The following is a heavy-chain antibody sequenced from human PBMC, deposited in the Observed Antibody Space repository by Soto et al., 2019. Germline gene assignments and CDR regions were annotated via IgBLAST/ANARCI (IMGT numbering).Heavy chain of an antibody. CDR2: IIPIFGTA. J-gene: IGHJ6*02. V-gene: IGHV1-69*06. D-gene: IGHD5-18*01. CDR3: ASMVDTAMVGYYGMDV. CDR1: GGTFSSYA. Sequence: QVQLVQSGAEVKKPGSSVKVSCKASGGTFSSYAISWVRQAPGQGLEWMGGIIPIFGTANYAQKFQGRVTITADKSTSTAYMDLSSLRSEDTAVYYCASMVDTAMVGYYGMDVWGQGTTVTVSS.